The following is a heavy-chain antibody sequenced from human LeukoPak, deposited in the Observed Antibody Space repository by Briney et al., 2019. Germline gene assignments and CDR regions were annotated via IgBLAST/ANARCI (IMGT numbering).Heavy chain of an antibody. D-gene: IGHD3-10*01. J-gene: IGHJ4*02. CDR1: GYTFTGYY. CDR2: INPNSGGT. Sequence: ASVKVSCKASGYTFTGYYMHWVRQAPGQGLEWMGRINPNSGGTNYAQKFQGRVTMTRDTSISTAYMELSRLRSDDTAVYYCARGNYGSGSYYTIWGQGTLVTVSS. CDR3: ARGNYGSGSYYTI. V-gene: IGHV1-2*06.